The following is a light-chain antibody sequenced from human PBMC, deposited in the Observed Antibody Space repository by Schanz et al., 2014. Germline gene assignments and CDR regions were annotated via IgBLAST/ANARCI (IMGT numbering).Light chain of an antibody. V-gene: IGLV2-14*03. CDR3: SSYTSTXXQV. CDR2: DVS. Sequence: QSALTQPASXXXXPGQSITISXXGTRSXIGGYNYVSWYQQHPGEAPKLMIFDVSLRPSGISNXFSGSKSDNTASLTISGXXADDEADYYCSSYTSTXXQVFGTGXXLTVL. J-gene: IGLJ1*01. CDR1: RSXIGGYNY.